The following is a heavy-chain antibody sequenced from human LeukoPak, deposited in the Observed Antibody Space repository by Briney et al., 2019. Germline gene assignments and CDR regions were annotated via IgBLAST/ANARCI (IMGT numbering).Heavy chain of an antibody. V-gene: IGHV1-18*01. CDR2: SSAYNGNT. Sequence: ASVKVSCKASVYTFTSYGISWVRQAPGQGLEWMGWSSAYNGNTNYAQKLQGRDTMTTDTYTSIAYMELRSLRSDDTAVYYCARVHCSSTSCYVQRPFDPWGQGTLVTVSS. J-gene: IGHJ5*02. CDR3: ARVHCSSTSCYVQRPFDP. D-gene: IGHD2-2*01. CDR1: VYTFTSYG.